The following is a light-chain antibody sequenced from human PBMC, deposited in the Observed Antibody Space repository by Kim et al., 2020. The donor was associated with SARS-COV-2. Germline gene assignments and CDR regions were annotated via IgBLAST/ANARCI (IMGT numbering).Light chain of an antibody. J-gene: IGKJ4*01. V-gene: IGKV4-1*01. CDR1: QSVLYNSINMNY. CDR3: QQNYSTPIT. CDR2: WAS. Sequence: ATINCKSRQSVLYNSINMNYLGWYQPKPGQPPILLIYWASSRPSGGPDRISGGWSGTDFTLNTNSLQEEDVANYYCQQNYSTPITFGGGTKVDIK.